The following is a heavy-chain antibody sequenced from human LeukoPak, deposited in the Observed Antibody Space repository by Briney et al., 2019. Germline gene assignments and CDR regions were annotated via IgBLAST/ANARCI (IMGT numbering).Heavy chain of an antibody. CDR1: GFSFSSHA. V-gene: IGHV3-30*15. D-gene: IGHD4-11*01. J-gene: IGHJ4*02. CDR3: ARDRALATVLSD. CDR2: ISYDGSNK. Sequence: GGSLRLSCAASGFSFSSHAMHWVRQAPGKGLEWLAVISYDGSNKYNADSVEGRITISRDNSKNTLYLQLSSLRAEDTAVYYCARDRALATVLSDWGQGTLVTVSS.